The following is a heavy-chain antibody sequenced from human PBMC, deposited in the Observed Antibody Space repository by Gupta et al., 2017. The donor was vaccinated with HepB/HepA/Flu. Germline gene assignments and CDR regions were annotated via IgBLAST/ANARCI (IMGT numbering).Heavy chain of an antibody. J-gene: IGHJ3*02. Sequence: QLQLQESGPGLVKPSETLSLTCTVSGGSISSSSYYWGWIRPPPGKGLEWIGSIYYSGSTYYNPSLKSRVTISVDTSKNQFSLKLSSVTAADTAVYYCVTEHFNYYDSSGPLDAFDIWAKGQWSPSLQ. CDR2: IYYSGST. D-gene: IGHD3-22*01. CDR1: GGSISSSSYY. CDR3: VTEHFNYYDSSGPLDAFDI. V-gene: IGHV4-39*02.